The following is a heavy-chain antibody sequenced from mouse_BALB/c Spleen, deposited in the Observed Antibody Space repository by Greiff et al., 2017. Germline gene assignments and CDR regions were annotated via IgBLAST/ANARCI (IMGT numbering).Heavy chain of an antibody. CDR1: GFSLTSYG. V-gene: IGHV2-9*02. CDR3: ARYDYDVEGFAY. Sequence: VKLQESGPGLVAPSQSLSITCTVSGFSLTSYGVHWVRQPPGKGLEWLGVIWAGGSTNYNSALMSRLSISKDNSKSQVFLKMNSLQTDDTAMYYCARYDYDVEGFAYGGQGTLVTVSA. D-gene: IGHD2-4*01. J-gene: IGHJ3*01. CDR2: IWAGGST.